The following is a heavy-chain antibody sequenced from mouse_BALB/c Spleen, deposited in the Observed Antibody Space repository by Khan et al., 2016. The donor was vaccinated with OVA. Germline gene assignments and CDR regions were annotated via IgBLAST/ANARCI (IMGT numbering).Heavy chain of an antibody. Sequence: VQLKESGPGLVAPSQSLSITCTVSGFSLTDYGVSWIRQPPGKGLEWLGVIWGGGTTYYNSALKSRLSITKDNSKTQVFLKMNSLQTDDTAMYYCAKHLILYPYYCDYWGQGTTLTVSS. CDR1: GFSLTDYG. J-gene: IGHJ2*01. CDR3: AKHLILYPYYCDY. CDR2: IWGGGTT. V-gene: IGHV2-6-5*01.